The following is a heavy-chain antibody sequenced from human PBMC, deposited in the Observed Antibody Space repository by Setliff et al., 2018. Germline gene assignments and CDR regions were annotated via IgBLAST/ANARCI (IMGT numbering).Heavy chain of an antibody. CDR3: TRARYCSGGSCYWTRFGP. J-gene: IGHJ5*02. Sequence: SETLSLTCTVSGGSFSGYYWSWIRQPPGKGLEWIGYIHTSVSTNYNPSLKSRVTISVDSSINQFSLKLNSVTATDTAVYYCTRARYCSGGSCYWTRFGPWGQGTLVTVSS. CDR1: GGSFSGYY. D-gene: IGHD2-15*01. V-gene: IGHV4-4*08. CDR2: IHTSVST.